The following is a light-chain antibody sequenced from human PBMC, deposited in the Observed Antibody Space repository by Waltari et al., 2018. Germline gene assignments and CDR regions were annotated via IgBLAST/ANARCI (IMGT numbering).Light chain of an antibody. V-gene: IGKV3-15*01. CDR1: HSVSNK. Sequence: DIVMTQTPATLSVSPGERATLSCRASHSVSNKLAWYQQKPGQAPRLLIYGASTRATGIPARFSGSGSGTEFTLTISSLQSEDFAVYYCQQYKNWPWTFGQGARVEIK. J-gene: IGKJ1*01. CDR2: GAS. CDR3: QQYKNWPWT.